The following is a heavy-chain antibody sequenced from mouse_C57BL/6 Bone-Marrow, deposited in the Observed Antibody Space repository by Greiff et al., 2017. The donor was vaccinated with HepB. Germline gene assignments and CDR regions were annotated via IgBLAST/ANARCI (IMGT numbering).Heavy chain of an antibody. CDR1: GFTFSSYG. J-gene: IGHJ1*03. D-gene: IGHD1-1*01. V-gene: IGHV5-6*02. Sequence: DVMLVESGGDLVKPGGSLKLSCAASGFTFSSYGMPWVRQTPDKRLEWVATISSGGSYTYYPDSVKGRFTISRDNAKNTLYLQMSSLKSEDTALYDCARQYYYGSRRDWYFDVWGTGTTVTVSS. CDR2: ISSGGSYT. CDR3: ARQYYYGSRRDWYFDV.